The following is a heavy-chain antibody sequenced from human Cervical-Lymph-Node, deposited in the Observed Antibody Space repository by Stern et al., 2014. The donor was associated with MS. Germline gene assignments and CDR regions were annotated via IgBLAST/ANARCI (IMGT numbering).Heavy chain of an antibody. D-gene: IGHD5-12*01. Sequence: VQLVESGSEAKKPGSSVKGSCKVSGGTFSTYKISWVRQAPGQGLECMGAIIPIFGTADYAQKFQDRVTIIADESTSEVHMELISLRSEDTGVYYCARLGSGYDSSYLDFWGQGTLVTVSS. CDR3: ARLGSGYDSSYLDF. J-gene: IGHJ4*01. CDR1: GGTFSTYK. V-gene: IGHV1-69*01. CDR2: IIPIFGTA.